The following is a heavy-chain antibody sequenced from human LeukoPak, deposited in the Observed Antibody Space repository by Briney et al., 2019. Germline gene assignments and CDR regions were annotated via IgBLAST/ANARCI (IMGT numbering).Heavy chain of an antibody. CDR2: IYSSDAT. Sequence: PGGSLRLSCAASGFTLTRNHMNWVRQVPGKGLEWVSIIYSSDATYYADSVKGRFTISRDNAKNSLYLQMDSLRAEDTAVYYCAKDATAVVGTVYMDVWGKGTTVTISS. CDR1: GFTLTRNH. CDR3: AKDATAVVGTVYMDV. J-gene: IGHJ6*03. V-gene: IGHV3-66*01. D-gene: IGHD6-13*01.